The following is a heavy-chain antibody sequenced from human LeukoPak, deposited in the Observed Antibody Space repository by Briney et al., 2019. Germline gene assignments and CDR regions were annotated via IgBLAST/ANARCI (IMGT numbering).Heavy chain of an antibody. Sequence: SETLSLTCAVYGGSFSGYYWSWIRQPPGKGLEWIGEINHSGSTNYKPSLKSRVTISVDTSKNQFSLKLSSVTAADTAVYYCARDPEGDYYMDVWGKGTTVTISS. CDR2: INHSGST. CDR3: ARDPEGDYYMDV. V-gene: IGHV4-34*01. J-gene: IGHJ6*03. CDR1: GGSFSGYY.